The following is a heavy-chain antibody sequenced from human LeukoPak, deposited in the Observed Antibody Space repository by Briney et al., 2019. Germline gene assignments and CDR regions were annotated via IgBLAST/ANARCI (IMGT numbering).Heavy chain of an antibody. CDR3: ARGRQDVNMILVVMAGVSYYLDV. D-gene: IGHD3-22*01. CDR1: GGSFSDYY. Sequence: PSETLSLTCAVYGGSFSDYYWTWIRQTPGKGLEWIGEMSPSGSSNYNPSLKSRVTISVDTSKNQFSLKLRSVTAADTAVYYCARGRQDVNMILVVMAGVSYYLDVWSKGTTATVS. V-gene: IGHV4-34*01. J-gene: IGHJ6*03. CDR2: MSPSGSS.